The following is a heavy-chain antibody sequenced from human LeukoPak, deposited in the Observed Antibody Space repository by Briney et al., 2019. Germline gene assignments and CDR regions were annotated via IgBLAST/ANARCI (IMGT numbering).Heavy chain of an antibody. V-gene: IGHV1-2*02. CDR3: ASGGVAVAGSAIDY. J-gene: IGHJ4*02. D-gene: IGHD6-19*01. Sequence: ASVKVSCKASGYTFTDYYMHWVRQAPGQGPESMGWINPNGGGTNYAQKFQGRVAMTRDTSISTAYMELSRLTSDDTAVYYCASGGVAVAGSAIDYWGQGTLVTVSS. CDR1: GYTFTDYY. CDR2: INPNGGGT.